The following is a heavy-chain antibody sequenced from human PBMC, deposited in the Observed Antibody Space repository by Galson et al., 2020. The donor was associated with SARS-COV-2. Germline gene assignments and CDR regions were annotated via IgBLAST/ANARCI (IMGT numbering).Heavy chain of an antibody. V-gene: IGHV3-33*01. CDR2: IWYDGSNK. CDR1: GFTFSSYG. CDR3: ARDSTAPELWFGELLWHYYYGMDV. J-gene: IGHJ6*02. Sequence: GGSLRISCAASGFTFSSYGMHWVRQAPGKGLEWVAVIWYDGSNKYYADSVKGRFTISRDNSKNTLYLQMNSLRAEDTAVYYCARDSTAPELWFGELLWHYYYGMDVWGQGTTVTVSS. D-gene: IGHD3-10*01.